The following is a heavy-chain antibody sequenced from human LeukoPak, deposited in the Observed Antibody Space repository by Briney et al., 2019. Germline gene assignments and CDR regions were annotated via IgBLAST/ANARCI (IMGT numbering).Heavy chain of an antibody. Sequence: GGSLRLSCAASGFTFSSYAMHWVRQAPGKGLEWVAVISYDGSNKYYADSVKGRFTISRDNSKNTLYLQMNSLRAEDTAVYYCARDLTSGYPNWFDPWGQGTLVTVSS. J-gene: IGHJ5*02. CDR3: ARDLTSGYPNWFDP. CDR1: GFTFSSYA. V-gene: IGHV3-30-3*01. CDR2: ISYDGSNK. D-gene: IGHD5-12*01.